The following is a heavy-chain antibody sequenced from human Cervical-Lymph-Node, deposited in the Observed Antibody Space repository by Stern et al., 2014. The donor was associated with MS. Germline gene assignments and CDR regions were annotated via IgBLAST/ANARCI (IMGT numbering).Heavy chain of an antibody. D-gene: IGHD2-8*01. CDR1: GFAFNSHS. CDR2: ISSSGRYI. V-gene: IGHV3-21*01. CDR3: ASLDRNGNKDNIFEF. J-gene: IGHJ4*02. Sequence: VQLVESGGGRVEPGGSLRLSCAASGFAFNSHSMTWVRQAPGKGLEWVSSISSSGRYIYSADSLRGRFTISRDSAGNSLFLQMNNLRAEDTAVYYCASLDRNGNKDNIFEFWGQGTVVTVSS.